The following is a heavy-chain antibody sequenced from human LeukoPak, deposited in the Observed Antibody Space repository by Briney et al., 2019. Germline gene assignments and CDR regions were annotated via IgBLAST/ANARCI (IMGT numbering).Heavy chain of an antibody. D-gene: IGHD5-12*01. V-gene: IGHV3-48*04. CDR3: ARPRWLRFVVGAFDI. Sequence: GGSLRLSCAASGFTFSSYSMNWVRQAPGKGLEWVSYISSSSSTIYYADSVKGRFTISRDNAKNSLYLQMNSLRAEDTAVYYCARPRWLRFVVGAFDIWGQGTMVTVSS. J-gene: IGHJ3*02. CDR1: GFTFSSYS. CDR2: ISSSSSTI.